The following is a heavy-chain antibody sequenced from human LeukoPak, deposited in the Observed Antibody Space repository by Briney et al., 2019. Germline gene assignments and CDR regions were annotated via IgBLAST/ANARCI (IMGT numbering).Heavy chain of an antibody. Sequence: SETLSLTCTVSGGSISSYYWSWIRQPPGKGLEWIGYIYYSGSTNYNPSLKSRVTISVDTSKNQFSLQLNSVTPEDTAVYYCARDNAPGYIYGSIWFDPWGQGTLVTVSS. CDR1: GGSISSYY. J-gene: IGHJ5*02. CDR2: IYYSGST. CDR3: ARDNAPGYIYGSIWFDP. D-gene: IGHD5-18*01. V-gene: IGHV4-59*12.